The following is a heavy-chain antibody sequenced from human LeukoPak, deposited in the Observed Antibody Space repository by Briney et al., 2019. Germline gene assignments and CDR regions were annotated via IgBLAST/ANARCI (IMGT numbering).Heavy chain of an antibody. V-gene: IGHV3-30*18. CDR2: ISYDGSNK. J-gene: IGHJ6*02. Sequence: GGSLRLSCAASEFTFSSYGMHWVRQAPGKGLEWVAVISYDGSNKYYADSVKGRFTISRDNSKNTLYLQMNSLRAEDTAVYYCAKDLARQLGYYYYYGMDVWGQGTTVTVSS. D-gene: IGHD6-6*01. CDR3: AKDLARQLGYYYYYGMDV. CDR1: EFTFSSYG.